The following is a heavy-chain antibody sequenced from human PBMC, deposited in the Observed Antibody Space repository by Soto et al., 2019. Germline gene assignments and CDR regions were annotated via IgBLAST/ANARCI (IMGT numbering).Heavy chain of an antibody. J-gene: IGHJ5*02. D-gene: IGHD2-2*01. Sequence: PSETLSLTCTVSGGSISSGDYYWSWIRQPPGKGLEWIGYIYYSGSTYYNPSLKSRVIMSVDKSKDQFSLQLSSVTAADTAVYYCVREDCSSTSCYWPLGWFDPWGQGTLVTVSS. CDR2: IYYSGST. V-gene: IGHV4-30-4*01. CDR3: VREDCSSTSCYWPLGWFDP. CDR1: GGSISSGDYY.